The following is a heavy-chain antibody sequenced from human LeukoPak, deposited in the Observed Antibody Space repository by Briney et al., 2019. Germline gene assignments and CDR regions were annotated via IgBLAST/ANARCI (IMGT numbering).Heavy chain of an antibody. Sequence: GGSLRLSCAASGFTFSDYYMSWIRQTPGKGLEWISYISNSGSNIYYADSVKGRFTMSRDNAKNSLYLQMNSLRAEDTAVYYCARVRGSYANDYWGQGTLVTVSS. CDR1: GFTFSDYY. V-gene: IGHV3-11*04. J-gene: IGHJ4*02. D-gene: IGHD3-10*01. CDR2: ISNSGSNI. CDR3: ARVRGSYANDY.